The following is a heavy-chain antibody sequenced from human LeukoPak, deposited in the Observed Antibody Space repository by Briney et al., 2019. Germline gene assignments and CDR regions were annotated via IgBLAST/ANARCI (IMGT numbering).Heavy chain of an antibody. J-gene: IGHJ4*02. CDR2: ISSSSSYI. D-gene: IGHD3-10*01. V-gene: IGHV3-21*01. Sequence: GGSLRLSCAASGFTFSSYSMNWIRQAPGKGLEWVSSISSSSSYIYYADSAKGRFTISRDNAKNSLYLQMNSLRAEDTAVYYCARDPLLWPTPYYFDYWGQGTLVTVSS. CDR1: GFTFSSYS. CDR3: ARDPLLWPTPYYFDY.